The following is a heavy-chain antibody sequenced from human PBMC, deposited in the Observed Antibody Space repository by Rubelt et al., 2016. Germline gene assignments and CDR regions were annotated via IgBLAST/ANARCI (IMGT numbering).Heavy chain of an antibody. CDR2: INAGYGDT. Sequence: PGDSVKVSCKASGYTFSSYAIHWVRQAPGQRLEWMGWINAGYGDTRYSPNFQGRLTITRDTSATTAYMELSSLRSEDTAVYYCPRDGYYYESDTTSNYFEGWFDPWGQGTLVTVSS. CDR3: PRDGYYYESDTTSNYFEGWFDP. D-gene: IGHD3-22*01. J-gene: IGHJ5*02. CDR1: GYTFSSYA. V-gene: IGHV1-3*01.